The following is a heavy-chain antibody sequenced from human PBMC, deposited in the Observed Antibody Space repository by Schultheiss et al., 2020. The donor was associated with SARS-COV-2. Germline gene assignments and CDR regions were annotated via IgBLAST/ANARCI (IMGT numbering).Heavy chain of an antibody. J-gene: IGHJ2*01. CDR3: AKSLPRNPIAVAAYWYFDL. CDR2: IYYSGST. D-gene: IGHD6-19*01. V-gene: IGHV4-59*12. CDR1: GGSISSYY. Sequence: SQTLSLTCTVSGGSISSYYWSWIRQPPGKGLEWIGYIYYSGSTNYNPSLKSRVTISVDTSKNQFSLKLSSVTAADTAVYYCAKSLPRNPIAVAAYWYFDLWGRGTLVTVSS.